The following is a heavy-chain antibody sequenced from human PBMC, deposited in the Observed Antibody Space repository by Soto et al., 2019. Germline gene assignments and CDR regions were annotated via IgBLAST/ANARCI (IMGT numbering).Heavy chain of an antibody. V-gene: IGHV4-34*01. CDR1: GGSFSGYY. J-gene: IGHJ4*02. D-gene: IGHD5-12*01. CDR2: INHSGST. CDR3: ARQYSGYDY. Sequence: SETLSLTCAVYGGSFSGYYWSWIRQPPGKGLEWIGEINHSGSTNYNPSLKSRVTISVDTSKNQFSLKLSSVTAADTAVYYCARQYSGYDYSGQGTLVTVSS.